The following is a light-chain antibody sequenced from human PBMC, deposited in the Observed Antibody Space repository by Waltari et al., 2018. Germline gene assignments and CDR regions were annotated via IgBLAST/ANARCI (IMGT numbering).Light chain of an antibody. Sequence: QSALTQPASVSGSPGQSITISCPGASSDVGAYKYVSWYQQHPGKAPKVMIYEVTNRPSGVSNRFSGSKSGNTASLTISGLQAEDEADYYCSSYISSSTWVFGGGTKVTVL. CDR1: SSDVGAYKY. CDR3: SSYISSSTWV. V-gene: IGLV2-14*01. CDR2: EVT. J-gene: IGLJ3*02.